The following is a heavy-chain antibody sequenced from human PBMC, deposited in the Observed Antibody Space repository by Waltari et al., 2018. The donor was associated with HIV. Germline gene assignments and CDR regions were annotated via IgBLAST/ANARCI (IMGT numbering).Heavy chain of an antibody. J-gene: IGHJ5*02. D-gene: IGHD3-10*01. V-gene: IGHV3-53*01. Sequence: AESGGRLIKPGGSLGLSCTASNFSVSGTHVTWIRQAPGGSLEWVAVIYPDDTTHYADSVSGRFTISRAKSRTTVLLLMNGLFVDDTATYFCATGVRYYGPWGQGTRVTVSS. CDR3: ATGVRYYGP. CDR2: IYPDDTT. CDR1: NFSVSGTH.